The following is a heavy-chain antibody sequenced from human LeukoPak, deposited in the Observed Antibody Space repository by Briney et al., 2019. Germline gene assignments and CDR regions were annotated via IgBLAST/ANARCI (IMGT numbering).Heavy chain of an antibody. CDR1: GYTFTSYD. J-gene: IGHJ4*02. V-gene: IGHV1-8*03. D-gene: IGHD1-26*01. Sequence: ASVKVSCKASGYTFTSYDINWVRQATRQGLEWMGWMNPNSGNTGYAQKFQGRVTITRNTSISTAYMELSSLRSEDTAVYYCARVSWELLYYFDYWGQGTLVTVSS. CDR2: MNPNSGNT. CDR3: ARVSWELLYYFDY.